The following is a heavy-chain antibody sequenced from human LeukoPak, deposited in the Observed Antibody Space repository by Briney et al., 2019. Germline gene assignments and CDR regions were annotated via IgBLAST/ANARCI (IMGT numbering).Heavy chain of an antibody. CDR3: ARHPGDN. J-gene: IGHJ4*02. Sequence: LGGSLRLSCAASGFTLSSYAMHWVRQAPGKGLEWVAVLSYDGSNKYYADSVKGRFTTSKDNSKNTLYLQMNSLRIEDTAVYYCARHPGDNWGQGTLVTVSS. V-gene: IGHV3-30-3*01. CDR1: GFTLSSYA. CDR2: LSYDGSNK.